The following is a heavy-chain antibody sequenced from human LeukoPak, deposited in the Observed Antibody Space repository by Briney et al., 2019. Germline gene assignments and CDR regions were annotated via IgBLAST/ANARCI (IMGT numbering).Heavy chain of an antibody. CDR1: YDSVSNYY. CDR2: ISYSGST. CDR3: ARARLTTVTSNWFDP. J-gene: IGHJ5*02. Sequence: SETLSLTCTVSYDSVSNYYWSWIRQPPGKGLEWIGYISYSGSTNYNPSLKSRVTISEDTSKNQFSLKLTSVTAADTAVYYCARARLTTVTSNWFDPWGQGTLVTVSS. D-gene: IGHD4-17*01. V-gene: IGHV4-59*02.